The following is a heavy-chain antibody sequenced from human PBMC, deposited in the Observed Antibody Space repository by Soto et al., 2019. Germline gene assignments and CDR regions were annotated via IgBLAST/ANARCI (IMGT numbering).Heavy chain of an antibody. Sequence: ASVKVSFKASGYTFTSYGISWVRQAPGQGLEWMVWISAYNGNTNYAQKLQGRVTMTTDTSTSTAYMELRSLRSDDTAVYYCARVLIWSGLIYYGMDVWGQGTTVTVSS. V-gene: IGHV1-18*01. CDR3: ARVLIWSGLIYYGMDV. CDR2: ISAYNGNT. J-gene: IGHJ6*02. CDR1: GYTFTSYG. D-gene: IGHD3-3*01.